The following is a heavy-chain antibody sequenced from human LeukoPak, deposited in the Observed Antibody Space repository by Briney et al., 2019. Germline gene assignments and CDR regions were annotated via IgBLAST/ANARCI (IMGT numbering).Heavy chain of an antibody. CDR1: GYSISSGYY. Sequence: PSETLSLTCTVSGYSISSGYYWGWIRQPPGKGLEWIGSIYHSGSTYYNPSLKSRVTISVDTSKNQFSLKLSSVTAADTAVYYCARARDYGAGPNDYWGQGTLVTVSS. CDR2: IYHSGST. D-gene: IGHD4-17*01. CDR3: ARARDYGAGPNDY. V-gene: IGHV4-38-2*02. J-gene: IGHJ4*02.